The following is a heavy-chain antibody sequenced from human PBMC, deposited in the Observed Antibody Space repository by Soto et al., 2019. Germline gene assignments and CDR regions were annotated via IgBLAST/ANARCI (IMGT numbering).Heavy chain of an antibody. J-gene: IGHJ4*02. D-gene: IGHD3-3*01. CDR3: AREGNNDFWSGFVIDY. CDR2: IYYSGST. V-gene: IGHV4-61*01. Sequence: SETLSLTCTVSGGSLSTGSYYWIWIRQHPGKGLEWIGYIYYSGSTNYNPSLKSRVTISVDTSKNQFSLKLSSVTAADTAVYYCAREGNNDFWSGFVIDYWGQGTLVTVSS. CDR1: GGSLSTGSYY.